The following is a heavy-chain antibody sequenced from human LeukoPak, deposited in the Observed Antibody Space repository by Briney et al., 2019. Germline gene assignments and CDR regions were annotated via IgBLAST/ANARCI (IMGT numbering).Heavy chain of an antibody. CDR3: AKEGESFNAFDI. CDR1: GFTFSSYA. D-gene: IGHD3-10*01. J-gene: IGHJ3*02. Sequence: PGGSLRLSCVASGFTFSSYAMGWVRQAAGKGLEWVSDISSSGGTTYYADSVKGRITISRDNSKNSLYLQMNSLRTEDTAFYYCAKEGESFNAFDIWGQGTMVTVSS. CDR2: ISSSGGTT. V-gene: IGHV3-23*01.